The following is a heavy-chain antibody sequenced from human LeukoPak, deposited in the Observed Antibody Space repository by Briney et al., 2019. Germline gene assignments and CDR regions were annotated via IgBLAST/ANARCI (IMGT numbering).Heavy chain of an antibody. J-gene: IGHJ6*03. CDR3: ASLEVVVPAAISYYYYYMDV. CDR1: GGTFSSYA. Sequence: SVKVSCKASGGTFSSYAISWVRQAPGQGLEWMGGIIPIFGTANYAQKLQGRVTITADESTSTAYMELSSLRSEDTAVYYCASLEVVVPAAISYYYYYMDVWGKGTTVTVSS. V-gene: IGHV1-69*13. D-gene: IGHD2-2*02. CDR2: IIPIFGTA.